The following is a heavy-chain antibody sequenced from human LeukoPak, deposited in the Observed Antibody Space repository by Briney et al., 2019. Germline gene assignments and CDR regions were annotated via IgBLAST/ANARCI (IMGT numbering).Heavy chain of an antibody. CDR3: ARDRDDILTGYYFDY. CDR1: GFTFTSYG. D-gene: IGHD3-9*01. Sequence: PGGSLRLSCAASGFTFTSYGMHWVRQAPGKGLEWVAFIRYDGSNRNYADSVKGRFTISRDNAKNSLYLQMNSLRAEDTAVYYCARDRDDILTGYYFDYWGQGTPVTVSS. V-gene: IGHV3-30*02. J-gene: IGHJ4*02. CDR2: IRYDGSNR.